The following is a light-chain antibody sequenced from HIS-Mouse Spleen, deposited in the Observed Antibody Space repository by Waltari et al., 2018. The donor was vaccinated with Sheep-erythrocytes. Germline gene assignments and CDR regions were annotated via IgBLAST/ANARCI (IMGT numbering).Light chain of an antibody. J-gene: IGKJ3*01. CDR1: QGISSY. CDR2: AAS. Sequence: DIQLTQSPSFLSASVGDRVTITCRASQGISSYLAWYQQKPGKAPKLLSYAASTLQSGVPSRFSGIGSGTEFTLTISSLQPEDFATYYCQQLNSYLFTFGPVTKVDIK. V-gene: IGKV1-9*01. CDR3: QQLNSYLFT.